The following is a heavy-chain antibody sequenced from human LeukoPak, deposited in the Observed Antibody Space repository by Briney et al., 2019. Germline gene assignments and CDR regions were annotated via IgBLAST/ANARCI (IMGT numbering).Heavy chain of an antibody. J-gene: IGHJ6*02. V-gene: IGHV4-34*01. CDR3: ARGSDYYYYGMDV. CDR2: INHSGST. CDR1: GGSFSGYY. Sequence: SETLSLTCAVYGGSFSGYYWSWIRQPPGKGLEWIGEINHSGSTNYNPSLKSRVTISVDTSKNQFSLKLSSVTAADTAVYYCARGSDYYYYGMDVWAKGPRSPSP.